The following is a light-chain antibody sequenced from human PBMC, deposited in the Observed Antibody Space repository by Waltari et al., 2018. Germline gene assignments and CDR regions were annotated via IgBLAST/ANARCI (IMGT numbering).Light chain of an antibody. J-gene: IGLJ2*01. CDR1: SSDVGGYNY. Sequence: QSALTQPASVSGSPGQSITISCTGTSSDVGGYNYVSWYQQHPGKAPKLMIYDVSNRPSGVSNRFSGSKSGNPASMTISGLQAEDEADYYCSSYTSSHVVFGGGTKLTVL. V-gene: IGLV2-14*01. CDR3: SSYTSSHVV. CDR2: DVS.